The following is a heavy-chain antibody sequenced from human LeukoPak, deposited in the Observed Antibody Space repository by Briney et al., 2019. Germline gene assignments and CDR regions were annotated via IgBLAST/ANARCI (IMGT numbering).Heavy chain of an antibody. V-gene: IGHV4-30-4*01. Sequence: PSETLSLTCTVSGDSISSDNYYWNRIRQPPGTGLEWIGYIYYSGSTYYNPSLKSRITISVDTSKNQFSLKLSSVTAADTAVYYCARAPYSSSSARHIDYWGQGTLITVSS. CDR2: IYYSGST. D-gene: IGHD6-6*01. CDR3: ARAPYSSSSARHIDY. CDR1: GDSISSDNYY. J-gene: IGHJ4*02.